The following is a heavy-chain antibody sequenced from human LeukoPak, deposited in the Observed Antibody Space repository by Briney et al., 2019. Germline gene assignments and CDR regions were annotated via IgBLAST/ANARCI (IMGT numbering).Heavy chain of an antibody. CDR1: GGSISGSNW. CDR2: IYHSGST. D-gene: IGHD6-19*01. V-gene: IGHV4-4*02. J-gene: IGHJ4*02. CDR3: ARKQWVPYYFDY. Sequence: SETLSLTCAVSGGSISGSNWWSWVRQPPGKGLEWIGEIYHSGSTNYNPSLKSRVTISVDKSKNKLSLKLTSVTAADTAVYYCARKQWVPYYFDYWGQGTLVTVSS.